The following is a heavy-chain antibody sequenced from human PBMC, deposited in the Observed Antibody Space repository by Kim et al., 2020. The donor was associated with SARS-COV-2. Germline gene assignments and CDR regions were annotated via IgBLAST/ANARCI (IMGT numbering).Heavy chain of an antibody. CDR1: GFTFRNNA. CDR2: IGSDEST. Sequence: GGSLRLSCAASGFTFRNNAMNWVRQAPGKGLEWVAGIGSDESTHYSDSVRGRFTISRDNSKNTLYLQMNRLSGEDTATYYCAKDLHNYSAMDVWGQGAMVTVAS. V-gene: IGHV3-23*01. J-gene: IGHJ6*02. CDR3: AKDLHNYSAMDV. D-gene: IGHD1-26*01.